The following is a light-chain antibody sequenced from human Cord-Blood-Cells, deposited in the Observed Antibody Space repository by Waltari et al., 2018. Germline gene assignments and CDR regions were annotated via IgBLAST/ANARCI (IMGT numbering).Light chain of an antibody. J-gene: IGLJ1*01. CDR3: SSYAGSNNLV. V-gene: IGLV2-8*01. Sequence: SAPPQPPSASGSPGQSVTIPCTGTTSDVGGYNFVSWYQQHPRKAPKLMIYEVSKRPSGVPDRSSGSKSGNTASLTVSGLQAEDEADYYCSSYAGSNNLVFGTGTKVTVL. CDR2: EVS. CDR1: TSDVGGYNF.